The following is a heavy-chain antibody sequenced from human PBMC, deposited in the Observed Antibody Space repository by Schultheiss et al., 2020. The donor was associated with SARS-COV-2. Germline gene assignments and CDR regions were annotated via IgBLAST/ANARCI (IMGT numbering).Heavy chain of an antibody. D-gene: IGHD3-3*01. J-gene: IGHJ4*02. Sequence: SETLSLTCAVYGGSFSGYYWSWIRQPPGKGLEWIGEINHSGSTNYNPSLKSRVAISVDTSKNQFSLKLRSVTAADTAVYYCARSYGFWSGYSEPFFDYWGQGALVTVSS. CDR1: GGSFSGYY. V-gene: IGHV4-34*01. CDR3: ARSYGFWSGYSEPFFDY. CDR2: INHSGST.